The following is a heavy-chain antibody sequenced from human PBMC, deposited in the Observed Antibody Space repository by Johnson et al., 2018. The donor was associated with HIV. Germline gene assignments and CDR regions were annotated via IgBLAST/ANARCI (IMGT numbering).Heavy chain of an antibody. D-gene: IGHD3-16*01. Sequence: VQLVESGGGVVQPGGSLRLSCAASGFSFSSYGMHWVRQAPDKGLEWVSYISSSTDTIYYADSVKGRFTISRDNAKNSLSLQMNSLRAEDTAVYYCVRDAFDYRDASGRFGGAGFDIWGQGTVVTVSS. CDR2: ISSSTDTI. J-gene: IGHJ3*02. V-gene: IGHV3-48*04. CDR3: VRDAFDYRDASGRFGGAGFDI. CDR1: GFSFSSYG.